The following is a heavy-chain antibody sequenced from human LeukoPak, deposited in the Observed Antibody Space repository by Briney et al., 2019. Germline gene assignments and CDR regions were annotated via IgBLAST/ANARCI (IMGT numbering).Heavy chain of an antibody. CDR2: IYSGGGT. V-gene: IGHV3-66*01. J-gene: IGHJ5*02. D-gene: IGHD2-2*01. CDR1: GFTVSSNY. Sequence: GGSLRLSCAASGFTVSSNYMSWVRQAPGKGLEWVSVIYSGGGTYYADSVKGGFTISRDNSKNTLYLQMNSLRAEDTAVYYCARNGVGTSCRGCNWFDPWGQGTLVTVSS. CDR3: ARNGVGTSCRGCNWFDP.